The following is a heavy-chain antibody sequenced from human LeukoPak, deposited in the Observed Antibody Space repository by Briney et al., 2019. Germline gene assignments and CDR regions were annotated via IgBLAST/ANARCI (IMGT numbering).Heavy chain of an antibody. D-gene: IGHD3-10*01. CDR3: ARGSVALGAVDP. CDR1: GGSISNYY. CDR2: FYYTGNT. J-gene: IGHJ5*02. Sequence: PSETLSLTCTVSGGSISNYYWFWIRQLPGKGLEWIGCFYYTGNTNYNPSLKSRVTISVDTSKNQFSLRLGSVTAADTAVYYCARGSVALGAVDPWGQGTLVTVSS. V-gene: IGHV4-59*01.